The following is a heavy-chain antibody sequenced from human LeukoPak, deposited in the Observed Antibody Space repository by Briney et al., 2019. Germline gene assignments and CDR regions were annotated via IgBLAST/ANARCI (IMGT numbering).Heavy chain of an antibody. CDR1: GFTFSSYW. D-gene: IGHD3-9*01. CDR3: ARHALSDILTGYSDY. J-gene: IGHJ4*02. V-gene: IGHV3-7*01. CDR2: INQDGSEK. Sequence: GGSLRLSCAAYGFTFSSYWMSWVRQAPGKGLEWVANINQDGSEKYYVDSVKGRFTISRDNAKNSLYLQMNSLRADDTAVYFCARHALSDILTGYSDYWGQGTLVTVSS.